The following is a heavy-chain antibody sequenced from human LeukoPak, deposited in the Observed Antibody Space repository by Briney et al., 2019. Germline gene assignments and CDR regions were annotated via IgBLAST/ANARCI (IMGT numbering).Heavy chain of an antibody. Sequence: GRSLRLSCAASGFSISSYSLNWVRQAPGKGLEWVSYISSTSSTIYYADSVKGRFTISRDNAKNSLYLQMNSLRAEDTAVYYCAILNSSGWYWGQGTLVTVSS. D-gene: IGHD6-19*01. V-gene: IGHV3-48*04. CDR1: GFSISSYS. CDR2: ISSTSSTI. CDR3: AILNSSGWY. J-gene: IGHJ4*02.